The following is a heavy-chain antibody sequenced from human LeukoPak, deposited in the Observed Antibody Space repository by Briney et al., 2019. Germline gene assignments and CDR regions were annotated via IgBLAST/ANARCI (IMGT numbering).Heavy chain of an antibody. D-gene: IGHD1-26*01. J-gene: IGHJ4*02. CDR2: IKQDGSEK. Sequence: PGGSLRLSCAASGFTFSSYWMSWVRQAPGKGLEWVANIKQDGSEKYYVDSVKGRFTISRDNAKNSLYLQMNSLRAEDTAVYYCAKRGLVGATYCFDFWGQGTLVTVSS. CDR3: AKRGLVGATYCFDF. CDR1: GFTFSSYW. V-gene: IGHV3-7*01.